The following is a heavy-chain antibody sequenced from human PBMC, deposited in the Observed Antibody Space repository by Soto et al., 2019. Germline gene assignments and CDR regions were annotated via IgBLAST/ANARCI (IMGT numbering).Heavy chain of an antibody. D-gene: IGHD2-2*01. Sequence: GGSVNVSCKGIGYSFMKYGINWVRQAPGQGLEWVGWISPYSGYTHSAQKFHGRLTLTTDTAASTAYMELRILRSADTALYYCAREASVLIPAAQPSRFDSWGQGTLVTVSS. CDR1: GYSFMKYG. J-gene: IGHJ4*02. V-gene: IGHV1-18*01. CDR3: AREASVLIPAAQPSRFDS. CDR2: ISPYSGYT.